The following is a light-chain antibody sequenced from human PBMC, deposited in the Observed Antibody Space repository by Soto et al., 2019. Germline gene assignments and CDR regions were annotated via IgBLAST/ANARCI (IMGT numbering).Light chain of an antibody. J-gene: IGKJ5*01. CDR2: DAS. Sequence: EILLTQSPGTLSLSPGERATLSCRASQSLNRRYLAWYQQKPGQAPRLLIYDASRRATDIPDRFSGSGSGTDFTLTITRLEPEDFVVYYCQQYGYSPITFGQGTRLEIK. CDR1: QSLNRRY. CDR3: QQYGYSPIT. V-gene: IGKV3-20*01.